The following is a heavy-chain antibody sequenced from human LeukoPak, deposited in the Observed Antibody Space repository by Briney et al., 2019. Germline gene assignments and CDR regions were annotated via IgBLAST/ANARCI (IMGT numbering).Heavy chain of an antibody. J-gene: IGHJ3*02. D-gene: IGHD6-13*01. V-gene: IGHV1-69*13. Sequence: SVKVSFKGSGGTFSRYAISAVRQAPGQGLEWMGGIIPIFGTANYAQKFQGRVTITADESTSTAYMELSSLRSEDTAVYYCARGEYSSSWYLAFYILGQGTIVTVSS. CDR2: IIPIFGTA. CDR3: ARGEYSSSWYLAFYI. CDR1: GGTFSRYA.